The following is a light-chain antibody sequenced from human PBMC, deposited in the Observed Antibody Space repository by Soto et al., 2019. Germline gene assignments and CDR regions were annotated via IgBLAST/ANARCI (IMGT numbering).Light chain of an antibody. CDR2: DAS. Sequence: DIQMTQSPSSLSASVGDRVTISCQASQDISNYLNWYQHKEGKAPKLLIYDASNLETGVPSRFSGSGSRTDFTLTISSLQPEDIATYYCQKYDSLPLTFGPGTKVDIK. CDR1: QDISNY. V-gene: IGKV1-33*01. J-gene: IGKJ3*01. CDR3: QKYDSLPLT.